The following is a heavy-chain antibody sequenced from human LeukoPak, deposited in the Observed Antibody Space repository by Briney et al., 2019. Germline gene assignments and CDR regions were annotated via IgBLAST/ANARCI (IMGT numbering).Heavy chain of an antibody. CDR2: ISWNSGSI. CDR1: GFTFDDYA. V-gene: IGHV3-9*01. D-gene: IGHD3-22*01. J-gene: IGHJ4*02. Sequence: GGSLRLSCAASGFTFDDYAMHWVRQAPGKGLEWVSGISWNSGSIGYADSVKGRFTISRDNAKNSLYLQMNSLRAEDTALYYCAKDDSREYYDSGGYDYWGQGTLVTVSS. CDR3: AKDDSREYYDSGGYDY.